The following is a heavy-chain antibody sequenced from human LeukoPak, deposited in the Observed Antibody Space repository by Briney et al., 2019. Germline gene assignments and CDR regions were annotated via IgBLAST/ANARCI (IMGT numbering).Heavy chain of an antibody. D-gene: IGHD2-2*01. J-gene: IGHJ6*03. Sequence: ASVKVSCKVSGYTLTELSMHWVRQAPGKGLEWMGGSDPEDGETIYAQKFQGRVTMTEDTSTDTAYMELSSLRSEDTAVYYCATAGSSTSLSYYYYMDVWGKGTTVTVSS. CDR1: GYTLTELS. V-gene: IGHV1-24*01. CDR3: ATAGSSTSLSYYYYMDV. CDR2: SDPEDGET.